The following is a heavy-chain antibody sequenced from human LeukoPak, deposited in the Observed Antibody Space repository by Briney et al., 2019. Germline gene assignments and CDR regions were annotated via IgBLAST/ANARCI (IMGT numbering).Heavy chain of an antibody. J-gene: IGHJ3*02. CDR1: GFTFRSYW. Sequence: PGGSLRLSCAASGFTFRSYWMSWVRQAPGKGLEWVANINKDGIEKYYADSVKGRFTISRDVTISRDNAKNSLYLQMNSLRAEDTAVYYCAKDEGPGVGAFDIWGQGTMITVSS. D-gene: IGHD3-10*01. V-gene: IGHV3-7*01. CDR3: AKDEGPGVGAFDI. CDR2: INKDGIEK.